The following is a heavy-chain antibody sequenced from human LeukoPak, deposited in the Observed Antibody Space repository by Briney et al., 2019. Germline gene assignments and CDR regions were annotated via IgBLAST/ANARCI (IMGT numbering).Heavy chain of an antibody. J-gene: IGHJ4*02. CDR2: LSDSGGST. CDR1: GITLSNYG. V-gene: IGHV3-23*01. D-gene: IGHD3-3*01. Sequence: GGSLRLSCAVSGITLSNYGMSWVRQAPGKGLEWVAGLSDSGGSTNYADSVKGRFTVSRDNPKNTLYLQMNSLRAEDTAVYYCARAGFYDFWSGYDYWGQGTLVTVPS. CDR3: ARAGFYDFWSGYDY.